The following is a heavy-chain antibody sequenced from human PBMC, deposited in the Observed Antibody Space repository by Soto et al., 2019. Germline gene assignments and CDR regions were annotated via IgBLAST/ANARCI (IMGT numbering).Heavy chain of an antibody. CDR2: ISGSGGST. CDR1: GFTFSSYA. V-gene: IGHV3-23*01. Sequence: GGSLRLSCAASGFTFSSYAMSWVRQAPGKELEWVSAISGSGGSTYYADSVKGRFTISRDNSKNTLYLQMNSLRAEDTAVYYCAKNYDSSGYYYGVFDYWGQGTLVTVSS. D-gene: IGHD3-22*01. CDR3: AKNYDSSGYYYGVFDY. J-gene: IGHJ4*02.